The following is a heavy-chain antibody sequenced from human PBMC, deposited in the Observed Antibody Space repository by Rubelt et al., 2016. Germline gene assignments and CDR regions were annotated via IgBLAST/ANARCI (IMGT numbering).Heavy chain of an antibody. D-gene: IGHD1-26*01. Sequence: QVQLQQWGAGLLKPSETLSLTCAVYGGSFSGYYWSWIRQPPGKGLEWIGDINHSGSTNYNPSLKSRVTISVETAKNHFALKRSSVTAADPAVYYCARRRRYSGSSYWYFDLWGRGTLVTVSS. V-gene: IGHV4-34*01. J-gene: IGHJ2*01. CDR3: ARRRRYSGSSYWYFDL. CDR2: INHSGST. CDR1: GGSFSGYY.